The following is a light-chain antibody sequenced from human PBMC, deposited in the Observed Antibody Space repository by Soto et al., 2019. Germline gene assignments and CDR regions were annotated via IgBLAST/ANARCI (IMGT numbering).Light chain of an antibody. Sequence: EIALTQSPATLSLSPGERATLSCRASQSIGSYLAWYQQVPGQAPRLLIYDASNRATGIPVRFSGTRSGTDFTLTISILEPEDFAVYYCQQRSDWPTPTFGGGTKVEIK. CDR2: DAS. V-gene: IGKV3-11*01. CDR1: QSIGSY. CDR3: QQRSDWPTPT. J-gene: IGKJ4*01.